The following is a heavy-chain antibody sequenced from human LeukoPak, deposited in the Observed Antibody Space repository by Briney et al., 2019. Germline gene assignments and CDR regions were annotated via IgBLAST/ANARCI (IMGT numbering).Heavy chain of an antibody. CDR2: IYYSGST. CDR1: GGSISSYY. J-gene: IGHJ4*02. D-gene: IGHD5-12*01. Sequence: SETLSLTCTVSGGSISSYYWSWIRQPPGKGLEWIGYIYYSGSTNYNPSLKSRVTISVDTSKNQFSLKLSSVTAADTAVYYCARRGYSGYVDFDYWGQGTLVTVSS. V-gene: IGHV4-59*08. CDR3: ARRGYSGYVDFDY.